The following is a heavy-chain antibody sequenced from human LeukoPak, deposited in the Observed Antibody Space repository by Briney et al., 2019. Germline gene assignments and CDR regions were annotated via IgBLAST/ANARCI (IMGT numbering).Heavy chain of an antibody. CDR2: ISSSSSTI. CDR3: AGTNYYDSSGYYSSFDY. J-gene: IGHJ4*02. CDR1: GFTFSSYG. D-gene: IGHD3-22*01. Sequence: GALRLSCAASGFTFSSYGMNWVRQAPGKGLEWVSYISSSSSTIYYADSVKGRFTISRDNAKNSLYLQMNSLRAEDTAVYYCAGTNYYDSSGYYSSFDYWGQGTLVTVSS. V-gene: IGHV3-48*01.